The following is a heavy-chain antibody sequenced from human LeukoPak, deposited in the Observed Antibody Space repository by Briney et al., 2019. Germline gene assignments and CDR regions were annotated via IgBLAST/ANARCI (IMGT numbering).Heavy chain of an antibody. V-gene: IGHV3-30*02. CDR2: IHNDGTQG. CDR3: AKEGDEFRGYLDV. J-gene: IGHJ6*03. Sequence: GGSLRLSCAASGFTFSRLGMQWVRQAPGKGLEWVAVIHNDGTQGQYADSVKGRLTISKDNSQNTLYLQMNNLRDDDTAVYYCAKEGDEFRGYLDVWGKGTTVTVSS. D-gene: IGHD3-16*01. CDR1: GFTFSRLG.